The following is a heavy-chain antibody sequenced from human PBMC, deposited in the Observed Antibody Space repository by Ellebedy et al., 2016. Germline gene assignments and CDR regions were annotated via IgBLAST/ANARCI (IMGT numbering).Heavy chain of an antibody. CDR2: ISAYNGNT. CDR3: VGESYGMDV. J-gene: IGHJ6*02. V-gene: IGHV1-18*01. Sequence: ASVKVSXXASGYTFTSYGISWVRQAPGQGLEWMGWISAYNGNTNYAQKLQGRVTMTTDTSTSTAYMELRSLRSDDTAVYYCVGESYGMDVWGQGTTVTVSS. CDR1: GYTFTSYG. D-gene: IGHD3-10*01.